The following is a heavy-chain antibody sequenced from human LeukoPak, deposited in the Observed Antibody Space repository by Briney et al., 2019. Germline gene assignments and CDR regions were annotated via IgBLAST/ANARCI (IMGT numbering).Heavy chain of an antibody. J-gene: IGHJ6*02. Sequence: SETLSLTCTVSGGSISNYYWSWIRQPPGKGLEWIGYIYYSGLTNYNPSLKSRVTISVDRSKNQLSLKPSSVTAADTAVYFCARGIAAASTNYYYGMDVWGQGTTVTVSS. CDR1: GGSISNYY. CDR3: ARGIAAASTNYYYGMDV. D-gene: IGHD6-13*01. V-gene: IGHV4-59*01. CDR2: IYYSGLT.